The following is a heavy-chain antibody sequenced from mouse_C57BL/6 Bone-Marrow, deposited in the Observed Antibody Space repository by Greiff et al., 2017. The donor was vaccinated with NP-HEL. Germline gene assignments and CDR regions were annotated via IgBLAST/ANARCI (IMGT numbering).Heavy chain of an antibody. J-gene: IGHJ3*01. CDR3: TALTTVVATEAY. D-gene: IGHD1-1*01. V-gene: IGHV14-4*01. CDR1: GFNIKDDY. Sequence: EVKLMESGAELVRPGASVKLSCTASGFNIKDDYMHWVKQRPEQGLEWIGWIDPENGDTEYASKFEGKATITADTYTNTASLQISSLTSKDTAVYYCTALTTVVATEAYWGQGNLVTVSA. CDR2: IDPENGDT.